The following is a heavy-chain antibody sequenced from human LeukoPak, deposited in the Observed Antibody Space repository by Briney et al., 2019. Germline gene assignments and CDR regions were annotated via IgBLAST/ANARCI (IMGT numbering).Heavy chain of an antibody. V-gene: IGHV3-53*01. CDR2: IYSSGDT. D-gene: IGHD3-10*01. CDR3: ARDSYYGSGSYCRYTFDY. J-gene: IGHJ4*02. CDR1: GFTVSSNF. Sequence: GSLRLSCAASGFTVSSNFMSWVRQAPGKGLEWVSVIYSSGDTYYADSVKGRFTISRDNSKNTLYLQMNRLRAEDTAVYYCARDSYYGSGSYCRYTFDYWGQGTLVTVSS.